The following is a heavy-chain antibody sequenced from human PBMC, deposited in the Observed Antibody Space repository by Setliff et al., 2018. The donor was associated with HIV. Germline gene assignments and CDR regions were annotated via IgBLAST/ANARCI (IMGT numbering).Heavy chain of an antibody. D-gene: IGHD1-26*01. CDR1: GVSVGSGDYY. J-gene: IGHJ3*02. Sequence: SETLSLTCSVSGVSVGSGDYYWHWIRQHPEKALEWIGYIFHSGDTYYNPSLKSRISMSVDTSKNQFSLKLSSVTAADTAVYYCAREWELHQGGAFDIWGQGTMVTVSS. CDR2: IFHSGDT. V-gene: IGHV4-31*03. CDR3: AREWELHQGGAFDI.